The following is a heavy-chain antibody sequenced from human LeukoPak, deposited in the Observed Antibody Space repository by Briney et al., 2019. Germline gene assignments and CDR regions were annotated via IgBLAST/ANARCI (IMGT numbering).Heavy chain of an antibody. Sequence: KPSETLSLTCTVSGGSISSYYWSWIRQPPGKGLEWIGYIYYSGSTNYNPSLKSRVTISVDTSKNQFSLKLSSVTAADTAVYYCARVLGGYYYYYYMDVWGKGTTVTVSS. D-gene: IGHD3-16*01. CDR1: GGSISSYY. J-gene: IGHJ6*03. CDR3: ARVLGGYYYYYYMDV. V-gene: IGHV4-59*01. CDR2: IYYSGST.